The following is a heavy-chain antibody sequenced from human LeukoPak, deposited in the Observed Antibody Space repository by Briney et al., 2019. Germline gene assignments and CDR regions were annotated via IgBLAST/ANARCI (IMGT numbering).Heavy chain of an antibody. CDR1: GFTFSSYG. Sequence: GGSLRLSWAASGFTFSSYGMHWVRQARGKGLEWVAVIWYDGSNKYYADSVKGRFTISRDNSKNTLYLQMNSLRAEDTAVYYCARDRSVTMVPHFFDIWGQGTMVTVSS. CDR3: ARDRSVTMVPHFFDI. D-gene: IGHD3-10*01. CDR2: IWYDGSNK. J-gene: IGHJ3*02. V-gene: IGHV3-33*01.